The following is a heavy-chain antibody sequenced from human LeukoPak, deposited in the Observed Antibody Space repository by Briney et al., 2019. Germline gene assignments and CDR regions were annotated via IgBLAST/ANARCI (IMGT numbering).Heavy chain of an antibody. J-gene: IGHJ4*02. V-gene: IGHV3-48*03. CDR2: ISSSSYTI. D-gene: IGHD3-9*01. Sequence: GGSLRLSCAASGFTFSSYEMNWVRQAPGKGLEWVSYISSSSYTIYYADSVKGRFTISRDNAKNSLYLQMNSLRPEDTAVYYCARGQYDILTGLPLPDSWGQGTLVTVSS. CDR1: GFTFSSYE. CDR3: ARGQYDILTGLPLPDS.